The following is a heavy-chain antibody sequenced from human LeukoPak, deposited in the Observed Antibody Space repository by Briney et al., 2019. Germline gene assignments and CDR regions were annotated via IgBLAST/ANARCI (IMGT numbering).Heavy chain of an antibody. CDR2: ISSSATYI. CDR3: ARESAGSGGMDV. V-gene: IGHV3-21*04. CDR1: GLNFSNYN. Sequence: RTGGSLRLSCVVSGLNFSNYNMNWVRQAPGKGLEWVSSISSSATYIYYADSVKGRFTISRDNAMNSLYLQMNSLRAEDTALYYCARESAGSGGMDVWGKGTTVTVSS. D-gene: IGHD3-10*01. J-gene: IGHJ6*03.